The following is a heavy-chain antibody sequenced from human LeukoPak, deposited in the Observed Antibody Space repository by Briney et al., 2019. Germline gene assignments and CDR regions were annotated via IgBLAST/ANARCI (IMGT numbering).Heavy chain of an antibody. D-gene: IGHD2-15*01. Sequence: GGSLRLSCAASGFTFSSYGMHWVRQAPGKGLEWVAVISYDGSNKYYADSVKGRFTISRDNSKNTLYLQMNSLRAEDTAVYYCAKDIVVVAATLYYYGMDVWGQGTTVTVSS. J-gene: IGHJ6*02. CDR2: ISYDGSNK. V-gene: IGHV3-30*18. CDR1: GFTFSSYG. CDR3: AKDIVVVAATLYYYGMDV.